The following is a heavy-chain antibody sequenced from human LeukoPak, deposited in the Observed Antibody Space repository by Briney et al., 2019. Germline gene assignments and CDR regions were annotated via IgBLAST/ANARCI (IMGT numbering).Heavy chain of an antibody. Sequence: SVKVSCKASGGTFSSYAISWVRQAPGQGLEWMGRIIPILGIANYAQKFQGRVTITADKSTSTAYMELSSLRSEDAAVYYCARDCSSTSCSYYYYYGMGVWGQGTTVTVSS. D-gene: IGHD2-2*01. CDR3: ARDCSSTSCSYYYYYGMGV. CDR1: GGTFSSYA. J-gene: IGHJ6*02. CDR2: IIPILGIA. V-gene: IGHV1-69*04.